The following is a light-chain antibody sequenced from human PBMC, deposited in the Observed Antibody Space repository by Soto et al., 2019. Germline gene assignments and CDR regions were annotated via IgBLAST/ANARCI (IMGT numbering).Light chain of an antibody. J-gene: IGLJ2*01. V-gene: IGLV2-14*03. CDR2: DVS. Sequence: QSALTQPASVSGSPGQSITISCTGTSSDVGDYNYVSWYKHHPGKAPKLMIYDVSDRPSGVSNRFSGSKSGNTASLIISGLQAEDEADYYCSSYTSSNTHVVFGGGTKLTVL. CDR1: SSDVGDYNY. CDR3: SSYTSSNTHVV.